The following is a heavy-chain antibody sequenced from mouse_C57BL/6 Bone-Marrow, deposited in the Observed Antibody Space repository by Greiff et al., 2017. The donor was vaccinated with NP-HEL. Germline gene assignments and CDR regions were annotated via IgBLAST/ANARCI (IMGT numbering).Heavy chain of an antibody. CDR2: IYPGSGST. Sequence: VQLQQPGAELVKPGASVKMSCKASGYTFTSYWITWVKQRPGQGLEWIGDIYPGSGSTNYNEKFKSKATLTVDTSSSTAYMQLSSLTSEDSAVYYCATYGNYVDYAMDYWGQGTSVTVSS. J-gene: IGHJ4*01. CDR3: ATYGNYVDYAMDY. CDR1: GYTFTSYW. V-gene: IGHV1-55*01. D-gene: IGHD2-10*02.